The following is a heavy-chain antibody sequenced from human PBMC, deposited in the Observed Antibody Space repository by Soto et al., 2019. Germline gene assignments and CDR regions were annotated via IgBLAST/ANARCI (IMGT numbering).Heavy chain of an antibody. Sequence: PGGSLXLSCAASGFTFNNYAMNWVRQAPGKGLEWVATISYDGGNKYYADSVKGRFTISRDNSKNTLYLQMNSLRAEDTAVYYCAKDLRPLGYCSSTSCPTPSPWGQGTLVTVSS. J-gene: IGHJ5*02. CDR1: GFTFNNYA. CDR3: AKDLRPLGYCSSTSCPTPSP. CDR2: ISYDGGNK. D-gene: IGHD2-2*01. V-gene: IGHV3-23*01.